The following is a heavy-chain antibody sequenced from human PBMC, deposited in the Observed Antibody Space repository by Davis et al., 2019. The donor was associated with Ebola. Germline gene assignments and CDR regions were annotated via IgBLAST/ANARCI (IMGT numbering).Heavy chain of an antibody. J-gene: IGHJ5*02. Sequence: SETLSLTCTASGGPISSYYWSWIRQPPGKGLEWIGYIYYSGSTNYNPSLKSRVTISVDTSKNNFSLRLSSVTAADTAVYFCARLRYSYASNWFDPWGQGALVTVSS. CDR1: GGPISSYY. CDR2: IYYSGST. CDR3: ARLRYSYASNWFDP. D-gene: IGHD5-18*01. V-gene: IGHV4-59*08.